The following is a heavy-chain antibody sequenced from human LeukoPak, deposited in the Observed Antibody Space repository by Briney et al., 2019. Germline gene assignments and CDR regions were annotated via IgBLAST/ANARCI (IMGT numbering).Heavy chain of an antibody. J-gene: IGHJ6*02. D-gene: IGHD3-10*01. CDR2: ISSSGSTI. V-gene: IGHV3-48*02. Sequence: GGSLRLSCAASGFTFSSYIMNWVRQAPGKGLEWVSYISSSGSTIYYADSVKGRFTISRDNAKNSLYLQMNSLRDDDTAVYYCARDFGGASGNQDYYYGMDVWGQGTTVTVSS. CDR1: GFTFSSYI. CDR3: ARDFGGASGNQDYYYGMDV.